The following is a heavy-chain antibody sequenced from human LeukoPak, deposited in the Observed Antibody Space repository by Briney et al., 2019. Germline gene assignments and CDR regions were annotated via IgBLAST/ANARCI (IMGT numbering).Heavy chain of an antibody. CDR1: GYTFTSYA. CDR2: INTNTGNP. J-gene: IGHJ3*02. CDR3: ARDDRETLWFGERAAFDI. Sequence: ASVKVSCKASGYTFTSYAMNWVRQAPGQGLEWMGWINTNTGNPTYAQGFTGRFVFSLDTSVSTAYLQISSLKAEDTAVYYCARDDRETLWFGERAAFDIWGQGTMVTVSS. V-gene: IGHV7-4-1*02. D-gene: IGHD3-10*01.